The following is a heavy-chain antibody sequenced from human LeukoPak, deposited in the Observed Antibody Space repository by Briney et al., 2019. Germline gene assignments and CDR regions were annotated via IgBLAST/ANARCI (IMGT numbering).Heavy chain of an antibody. CDR1: GYNFTSYW. CDR3: ARQPHSSRQPYYFDY. J-gene: IGHJ4*02. V-gene: IGHV5-51*01. D-gene: IGHD6-13*01. Sequence: GESLKISCKASGYNFTSYWIDWVRQMPGKGLQWMGIIYPGDSDTRYSPSFQGQVTISADKSISTAYLQWGSLKASDTAMYYCARQPHSSRQPYYFDYWGQGTLVTVSS. CDR2: IYPGDSDT.